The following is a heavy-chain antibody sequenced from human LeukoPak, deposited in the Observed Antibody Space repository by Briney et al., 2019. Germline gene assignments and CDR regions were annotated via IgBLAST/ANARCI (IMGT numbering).Heavy chain of an antibody. CDR2: IIPIFGTA. D-gene: IGHD3-3*01. CDR3: ARRPYLETSPFDP. Sequence: GSSVKVSCKASGGTFSSYAISWVRQAPGQGLEWMGGIIPIFGTANYAQKFQGRDTITADKSTSTAYMELSSLRSEDTAVYYCARRPYLETSPFDPWGQGTLVTVSS. CDR1: GGTFSSYA. J-gene: IGHJ5*02. V-gene: IGHV1-69*06.